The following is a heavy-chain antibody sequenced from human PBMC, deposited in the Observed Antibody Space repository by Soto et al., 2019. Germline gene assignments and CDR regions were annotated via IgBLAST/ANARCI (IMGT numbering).Heavy chain of an antibody. CDR2: INHSGST. CDR1: GGSFSGYY. J-gene: IGHJ3*02. CDR3: ARGSLVGVAAAFAFDI. V-gene: IGHV4-34*01. Sequence: TLSLTCAVYGGSFSGYYWGWIRQPPGKGLEWIGEINHSGSTNYNPSLKSRVTISVDTSKNQFSLKLSSVTAADTAVYYCARGSLVGVAAAFAFDIWGQGTMVTVSS. D-gene: IGHD6-13*01.